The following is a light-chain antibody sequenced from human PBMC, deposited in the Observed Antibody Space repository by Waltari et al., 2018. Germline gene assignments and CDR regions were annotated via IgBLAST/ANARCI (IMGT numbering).Light chain of an antibody. CDR3: SAWDRSLSAWV. V-gene: IGLV10-54*04. CDR1: SNNVGHEG. CDR2: RNN. Sequence: QSGLTHPPSVSKGLRQTATLTCTGASNNVGHEGAAWVQQYQGHPPKRLSDRNNNRPSGISERFSASRSGDTASLTITGLQPEDEADYYCSAWDRSLSAWVFGGGTKLTVL. J-gene: IGLJ3*02.